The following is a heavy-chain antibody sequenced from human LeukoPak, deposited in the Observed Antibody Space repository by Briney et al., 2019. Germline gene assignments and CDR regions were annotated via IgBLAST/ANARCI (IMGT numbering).Heavy chain of an antibody. V-gene: IGHV3-21*01. J-gene: IGHJ6*02. CDR1: GFTFSSYS. Sequence: GGSLRLSCAASGFTFSSYSMNWVRQAPGKGLEWVAAISNSRSYKYYADSVKGRFTISRDNAKNTLYLKMNNLRAEDTAAYYCARDPRSPNDYYYYGPAVWGQGTTVTVSS. CDR2: ISNSRSYK. CDR3: ARDPRSPNDYYYYGPAV. D-gene: IGHD1-1*01.